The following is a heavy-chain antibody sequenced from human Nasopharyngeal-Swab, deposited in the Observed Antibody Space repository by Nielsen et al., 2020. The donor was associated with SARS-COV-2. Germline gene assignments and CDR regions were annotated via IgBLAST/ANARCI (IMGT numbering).Heavy chain of an antibody. J-gene: IGHJ4*02. V-gene: IGHV3-7*01. CDR2: IKGDGSAR. CDR3: ARDAPAHYGAFY. CDR1: GFPFGNFW. Sequence: GESLKISCVGTGFPFGNFWMNWVRQAPGKGLEWVANIKGDGSARFYVDSVRGRFMVSRDNSKNSLYLQMDSLRGEDTAVYYCARDAPAHYGAFYWGRGTLVTVSS. D-gene: IGHD4-17*01.